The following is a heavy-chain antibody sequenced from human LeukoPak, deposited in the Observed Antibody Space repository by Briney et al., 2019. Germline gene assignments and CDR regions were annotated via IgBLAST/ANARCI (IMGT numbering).Heavy chain of an antibody. Sequence: SETLSLTCTVSGGSISSSSYYWGWIRQPPGKGLEWIGSIYYSGSTYYNPSLKSRVTISVDTSKNQFSLKLSSVTAADTAVYYCARDRPENYCSSTSCSEVLDYWGQGTLVTVSS. D-gene: IGHD2-2*01. CDR3: ARDRPENYCSSTSCSEVLDY. V-gene: IGHV4-39*07. CDR2: IYYSGST. J-gene: IGHJ4*02. CDR1: GGSISSSSYY.